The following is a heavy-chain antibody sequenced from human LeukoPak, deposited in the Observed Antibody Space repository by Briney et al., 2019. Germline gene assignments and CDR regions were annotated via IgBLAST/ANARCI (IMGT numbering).Heavy chain of an antibody. CDR1: GYTFTSYG. D-gene: IGHD1-26*01. Sequence: ASVKVSCKASGYTFTSYGISWVRQAPGQGLEWMGWISAYNGNTNYAQKLQGRVTMTTDTSTSTAYMELRSLRSEDTAVYYCARESYSGSCLIHDYWGQGTLVTVSS. J-gene: IGHJ4*02. CDR2: ISAYNGNT. CDR3: ARESYSGSCLIHDY. V-gene: IGHV1-18*01.